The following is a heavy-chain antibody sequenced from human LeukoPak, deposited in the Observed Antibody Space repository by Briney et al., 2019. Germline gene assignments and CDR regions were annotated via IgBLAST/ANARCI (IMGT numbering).Heavy chain of an antibody. D-gene: IGHD5-18*01. J-gene: IGHJ4*02. V-gene: IGHV3-64*01. CDR3: TRGGADTARTLDY. CDR1: GFTFSSYA. CDR2: ISSNGGST. Sequence: GGSLRLSCAASGFTFSSYAMHWVRQAPGKGLEYVSAISSNGGSTYYANSVKGRFTISRDNSKNTLYLQMGSLRAEDMAVYYCTRGGADTARTLDYWGQGTLVTVSS.